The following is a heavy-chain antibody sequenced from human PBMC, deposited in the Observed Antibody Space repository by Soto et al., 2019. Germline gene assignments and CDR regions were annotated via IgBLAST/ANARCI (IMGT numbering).Heavy chain of an antibody. V-gene: IGHV4-39*01. CDR2: IYYSGST. J-gene: IGHJ4*02. CDR1: GGSISSSSYY. D-gene: IGHD3-9*01. CDR3: ARLEGLATISYYFDF. Sequence: SETLSLTCSVSGGSISSSSYYWGWIRQPPGKGLEWFGSIYYSGSTYYNPSLKSRVTISIDKSKNQFSLKLSSLTAADTAVYYCARLEGLATISYYFDFWGQGTLVTVSS.